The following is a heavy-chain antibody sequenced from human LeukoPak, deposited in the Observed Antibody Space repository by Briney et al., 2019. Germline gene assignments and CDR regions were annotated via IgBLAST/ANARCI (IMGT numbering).Heavy chain of an antibody. D-gene: IGHD6-19*01. CDR3: ARDSIAVAGTDIDY. Sequence: GASVKVSCKASGGTFSSYAISWVRQAPGQGLEWMGWISAYNGNTNYAQKLQGRVTMTTDTSTSTAYMELRSLRSDDTAVYYCARDSIAVAGTDIDYWGQGTLVTVSS. J-gene: IGHJ4*02. CDR1: GGTFSSYA. CDR2: ISAYNGNT. V-gene: IGHV1-18*01.